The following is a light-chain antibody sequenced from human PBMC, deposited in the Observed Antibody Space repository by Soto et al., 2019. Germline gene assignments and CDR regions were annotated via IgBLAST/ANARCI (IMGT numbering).Light chain of an antibody. J-gene: IGKJ1*01. Sequence: EIVLTQSPGTLSLSPGESATLSCRASQSVSSSYLAWYQQKPGQAPRLLIYGASSRATGIPDRFSGSGAGTDFTLTISRLEPEDFAVYYCQQYGSSLRTFGQGTKVDI. CDR1: QSVSSSY. V-gene: IGKV3-20*01. CDR3: QQYGSSLRT. CDR2: GAS.